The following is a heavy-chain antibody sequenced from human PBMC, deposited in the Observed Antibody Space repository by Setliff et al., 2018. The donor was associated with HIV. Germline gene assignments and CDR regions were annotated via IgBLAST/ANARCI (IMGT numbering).Heavy chain of an antibody. CDR1: GYTFTGYD. Sequence: ASVKVSCKASGYTFTGYDFNWVRQATGQGPEWMGWLNPTSGNTGSAQRFQGRVTMTRNTSISIAYMELSNLRAEDTAVYYCAKGGRVYDILTGSTWAPDALDIWGQGTMVTVSS. D-gene: IGHD3-9*01. CDR2: LNPTSGNT. J-gene: IGHJ3*02. V-gene: IGHV1-8*02. CDR3: AKGGRVYDILTGSTWAPDALDI.